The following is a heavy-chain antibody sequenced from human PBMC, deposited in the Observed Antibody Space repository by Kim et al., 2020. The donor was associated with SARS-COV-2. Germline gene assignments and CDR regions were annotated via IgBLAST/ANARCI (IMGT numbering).Heavy chain of an antibody. CDR2: IYYSGST. D-gene: IGHD6-19*01. CDR1: GGSISSSSYY. J-gene: IGHJ4*02. V-gene: IGHV4-39*01. CDR3: ARQSWPWLGIPQISVGFDY. Sequence: SETLSLTCTVSGGSISSSSYYWGWIRQPPGKGLEWIGSIYYSGSTYYNPSLKSRVTISVDTSKNQFSLKLSSVTAADTAVYYCARQSWPWLGIPQISVGFDYWGQGTLVTVSS.